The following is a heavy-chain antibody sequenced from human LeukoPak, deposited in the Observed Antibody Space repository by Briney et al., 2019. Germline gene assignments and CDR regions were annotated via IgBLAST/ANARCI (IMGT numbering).Heavy chain of an antibody. CDR3: ARDVVGSLDY. D-gene: IGHD1-26*01. CDR2: IKGDESAR. J-gene: IGHJ4*02. Sequence: GGSLRLSCAASGFTFSTYWMAWVRQAPGKGLEWVANIKGDESARHQADSVKGRFTISRDNAQNSVYLQMNSLRGEDTGVYYCARDVVGSLDYWGKGTLVTVSS. V-gene: IGHV3-7*01. CDR1: GFTFSTYW.